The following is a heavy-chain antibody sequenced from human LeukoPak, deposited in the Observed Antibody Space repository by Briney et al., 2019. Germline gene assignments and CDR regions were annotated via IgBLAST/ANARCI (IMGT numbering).Heavy chain of an antibody. CDR3: AISTWIQLWLQVY. CDR1: GYTFTGYY. D-gene: IGHD5-18*01. CDR2: IIPILGIA. J-gene: IGHJ4*02. Sequence: SVKVSCKASGYTFTGYYMHWVRQAPGQGLEWMGRIIPILGIANYAQKFQGRVTITADKSTSTAYMELSSLRSEDTAVYYCAISTWIQLWLQVYWGQGTLVTVSS. V-gene: IGHV1-69*02.